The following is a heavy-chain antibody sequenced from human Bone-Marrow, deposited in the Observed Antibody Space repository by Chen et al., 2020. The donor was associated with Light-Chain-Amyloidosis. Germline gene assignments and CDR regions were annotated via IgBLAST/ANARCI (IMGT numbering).Heavy chain of an antibody. Sequence: EVQLVESGGGLLQRGGSLRLSCAASGFAFSSYAMSWVRQAPGTGLEWVSTISGRGGSRYSGDSVKGRFTISRDNSKNALFLQMNSLRAEDTAVYYCAKDISYDDILPGYPADAFDIWGQGTMVTVSS. CDR3: AKDISYDDILPGYPADAFDI. V-gene: IGHV3-23*04. CDR2: ISGRGGSR. CDR1: GFAFSSYA. D-gene: IGHD3-9*01. J-gene: IGHJ3*02.